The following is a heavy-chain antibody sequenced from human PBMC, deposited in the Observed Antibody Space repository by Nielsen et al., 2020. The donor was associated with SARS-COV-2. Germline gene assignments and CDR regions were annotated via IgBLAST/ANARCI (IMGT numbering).Heavy chain of an antibody. D-gene: IGHD5-18*01. J-gene: IGHJ6*02. CDR2: IIPIFGTA. CDR3: ARDAAMANYYYYGMDV. V-gene: IGHV1-69*06. Sequence: WVRQAPGQGLEWMGGIIPIFGTANYAQKFQGRVTITADKSTSTAYMELSSLRSEDTAVYYCARDAAMANYYYYGMDVWGQGTTVTVSS.